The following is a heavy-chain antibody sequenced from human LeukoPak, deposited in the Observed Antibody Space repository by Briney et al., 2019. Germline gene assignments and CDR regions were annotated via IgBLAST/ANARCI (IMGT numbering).Heavy chain of an antibody. CDR3: ARLGGYGYFDY. V-gene: IGHV4-59*01. Sequence: KPSETPALTCTVSGGSLSRYYWRWVLQPPGKGLEWIGYIYYSGSTNYNPSLKSRVTISVDTSKSQFSLKLSSVTAADTAVYYCARLGGYGYFDYWGQGTLVTVSS. CDR1: GGSLSRYY. D-gene: IGHD5-12*01. J-gene: IGHJ4*02. CDR2: IYYSGST.